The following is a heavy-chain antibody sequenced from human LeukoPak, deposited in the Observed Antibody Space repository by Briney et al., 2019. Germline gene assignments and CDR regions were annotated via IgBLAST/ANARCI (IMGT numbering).Heavy chain of an antibody. CDR3: ARVASSYDILTGYYIYWFDP. J-gene: IGHJ5*02. Sequence: SETLSLTCAVYGGSFSGYYWSWIRQPPGKGLEWIGEINLSGSTNYNPSLKSRVTISVDTSKNQFSLKLSSVTAADTAVYYCARVASSYDILTGYYIYWFDPWGQGTLVTVSS. CDR1: GGSFSGYY. V-gene: IGHV4-34*01. CDR2: INLSGST. D-gene: IGHD3-9*01.